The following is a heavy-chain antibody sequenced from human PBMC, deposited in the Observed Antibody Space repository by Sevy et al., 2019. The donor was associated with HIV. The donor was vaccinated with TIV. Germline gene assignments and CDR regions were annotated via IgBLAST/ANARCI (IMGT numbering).Heavy chain of an antibody. CDR1: GGTFSSYA. V-gene: IGHV1-69*13. CDR3: ARTRGYSYVAYFDY. D-gene: IGHD5-18*01. CDR2: IIPIFGTA. Sequence: ASVKVSCKASGGTFSSYAISWVRQAPGQGLEWMGGIIPIFGTANYAQKFQGRVTITADESTSTAYMELSSLRSEDTAVHYCARTRGYSYVAYFDYWGQGTLVTVSS. J-gene: IGHJ4*02.